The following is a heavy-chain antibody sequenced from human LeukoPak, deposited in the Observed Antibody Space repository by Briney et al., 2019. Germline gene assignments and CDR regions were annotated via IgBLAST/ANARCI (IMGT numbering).Heavy chain of an antibody. J-gene: IGHJ4*02. CDR2: IYYSGST. CDR1: GGSISSYY. D-gene: IGHD6-13*01. V-gene: IGHV4-59*08. Sequence: SETLSLTCTVSGGSISSYYWSWIRQPPGKGLEWIGYIYYSGSTNYNPSLKSRVTISVDTSKNQFSLKLSSVTAADTAVYYCARQTIAAAGTWAVDYWGQGTLVTVSS. CDR3: ARQTIAAAGTWAVDY.